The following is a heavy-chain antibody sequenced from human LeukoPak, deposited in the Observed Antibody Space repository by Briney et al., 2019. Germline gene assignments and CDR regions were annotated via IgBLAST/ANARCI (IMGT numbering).Heavy chain of an antibody. J-gene: IGHJ4*02. Sequence: GGSLRLSCAASGFTFSSYAMSWVRQAPGKGLEWVSAISGSGGSTYYADSVKGRFTISRDNSKNTLYLQMYSLRAEDTAVYYCAKAMALSGSYEPLDYWGQGTLVTVSS. V-gene: IGHV3-23*01. CDR3: AKAMALSGSYEPLDY. D-gene: IGHD1-26*01. CDR2: ISGSGGST. CDR1: GFTFSSYA.